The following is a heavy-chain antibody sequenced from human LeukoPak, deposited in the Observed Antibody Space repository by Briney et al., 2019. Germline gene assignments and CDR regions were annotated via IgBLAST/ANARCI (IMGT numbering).Heavy chain of an antibody. J-gene: IGHJ4*02. V-gene: IGHV4-31*03. CDR3: VRDRTWEGGFDY. D-gene: IGHD1-26*01. CDR2: IYYSGST. CDR1: GGSISSGGYY. Sequence: SETLSLTCTVSGGSISSGGYYWSWIRQHPGKGLEWIGYIYYSGSTYYNPSLKSRVTISVDTSKNQFSLKLSSVTAADTAVYYCVRDRTWEGGFDYWGQGTLVTVSS.